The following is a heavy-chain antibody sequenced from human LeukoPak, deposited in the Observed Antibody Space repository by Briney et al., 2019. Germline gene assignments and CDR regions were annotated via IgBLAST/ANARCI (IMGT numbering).Heavy chain of an antibody. V-gene: IGHV1-2*02. J-gene: IGHJ4*02. Sequence: ASVKVSCKASGYTFTGYYMHWVRPAPGQGLEWMGWINPNSGGTNYARKSQGRVTMTRDTSISTAYMELSRLRSDDTAVYYCARSGVVPAAIGDYWGQGNLVTVSS. CDR1: GYTFTGYY. CDR3: ARSGVVPAAIGDY. CDR2: INPNSGGT. D-gene: IGHD2-2*01.